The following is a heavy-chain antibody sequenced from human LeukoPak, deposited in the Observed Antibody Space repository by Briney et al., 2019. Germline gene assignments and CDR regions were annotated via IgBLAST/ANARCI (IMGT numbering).Heavy chain of an antibody. D-gene: IGHD4-23*01. CDR2: IYYSGST. Sequence: SETLSLTCTVSGGSISSGDYYWSWIRQPPGKGLEWIGYIYYSGSTYYNPSLKSRVTISVDTSKNQFSLKLSSVTAADTAVYYCAREKTTVVHHDAFDIWGQGTMVTVSS. CDR3: AREKTTVVHHDAFDI. J-gene: IGHJ3*02. V-gene: IGHV4-30-4*01. CDR1: GGSISSGDYY.